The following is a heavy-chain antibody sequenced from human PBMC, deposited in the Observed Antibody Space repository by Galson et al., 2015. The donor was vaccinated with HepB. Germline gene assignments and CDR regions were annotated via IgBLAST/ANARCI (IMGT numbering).Heavy chain of an antibody. J-gene: IGHJ4*02. CDR2: ISGSGGST. CDR3: AKDKGKDGCFDY. CDR1: GFTFSSYA. V-gene: IGHV3-23*01. Sequence: SLRLSCAASGFTFSSYAMSWVRQAPGKGLEWVSAISGSGGSTYYADSVKGRFTISRDNSKNTLYLQMNSLRAEDTAVYYCAKDKGKDGCFDYWGQGTLVTVSS. D-gene: IGHD6-19*01.